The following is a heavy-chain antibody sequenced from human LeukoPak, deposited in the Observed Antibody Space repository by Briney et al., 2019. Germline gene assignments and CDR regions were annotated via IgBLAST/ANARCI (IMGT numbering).Heavy chain of an antibody. D-gene: IGHD6-19*01. CDR3: ARGSSSGGEFGY. CDR1: GGSISSYY. V-gene: IGHV4-59*01. J-gene: IGHJ4*02. CDR2: IYYSGST. Sequence: KPSETLSLTCTVSGGSISSYYWSWIRQPPGKGLEWIGYIYYSGSTNYNPSLKSRVTISVDTSKNQFSLKLSSVTAADTAVYYCARGSSSGGEFGYWGQGTLVTVSS.